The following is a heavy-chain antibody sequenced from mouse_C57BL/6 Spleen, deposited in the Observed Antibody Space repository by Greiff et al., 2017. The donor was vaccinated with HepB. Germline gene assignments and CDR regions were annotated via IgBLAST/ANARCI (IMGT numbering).Heavy chain of an antibody. CDR1: GFTFTSYG. D-gene: IGHD2-13*01. CDR2: IWGDGST. CDR3: AEYYGGYSLDY. Sequence: VHLVESGPGLVAPSQCLSITCTASGFTFTSYGVSWVRQPPGKGLEWLGGIWGDGSTNYHSALISRLCTSTDNTKSQVFLKLNSLLTDDTATYYCAEYYGGYSLDYWGQGTTLTVSS. V-gene: IGHV2-3*01. J-gene: IGHJ2*01.